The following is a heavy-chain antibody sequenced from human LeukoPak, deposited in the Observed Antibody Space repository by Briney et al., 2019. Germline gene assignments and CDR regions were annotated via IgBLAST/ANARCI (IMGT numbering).Heavy chain of an antibody. CDR2: ITPSGST. D-gene: IGHD2/OR15-2a*01. J-gene: IGHJ4*02. V-gene: IGHV4-34*01. CDR1: GGSFSGYF. CDR3: ASQIGG. Sequence: PSETLSLTCVVYGGSFSGYFWSWIRQPPGKGLEWIGEITPSGSTNYSPSFQGHVTISADKSISTAYLQWSSLKASDTAMYYCASQIGGWGQGTLVTVSS.